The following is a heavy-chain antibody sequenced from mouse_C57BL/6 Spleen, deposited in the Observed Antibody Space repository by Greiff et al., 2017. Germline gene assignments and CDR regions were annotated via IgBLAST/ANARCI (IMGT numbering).Heavy chain of an antibody. CDR1: GFSLTSYG. CDR2: IWGDGST. Sequence: VHLVESGPGLVAPSQSLSITCTVSGFSLTSYGVSWVRQPPGKGLEWLGGIWGDGSTNYHSALISRLSISKDNSKSQVFLKLNRLQTDDTATYYCAGRLRRGDAMDYWGQGTSVTVSS. CDR3: AGRLRRGDAMDY. D-gene: IGHD2-4*01. J-gene: IGHJ4*01. V-gene: IGHV2-3*01.